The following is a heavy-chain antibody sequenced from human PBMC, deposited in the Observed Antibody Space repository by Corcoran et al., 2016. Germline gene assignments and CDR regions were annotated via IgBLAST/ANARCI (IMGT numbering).Heavy chain of an antibody. J-gene: IGHJ5*02. CDR3: ARGVYYDSGSYNWFDP. V-gene: IGHV1-8*01. Sequence: QVQLVQSGAEVKKPGASVKVSCKASGYIFTSYDINWVRQATGQGLEWMGWMNPKSGNTGYAQTFQGRVTMTRSTSINTAYMELSSLSSEDTAVYYCARGVYYDSGSYNWFDPWGQGTLVTVSS. CDR2: MNPKSGNT. D-gene: IGHD3-10*01. CDR1: GYIFTSYD.